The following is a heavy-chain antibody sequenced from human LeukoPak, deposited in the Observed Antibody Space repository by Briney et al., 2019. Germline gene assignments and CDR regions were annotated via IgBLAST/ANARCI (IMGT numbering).Heavy chain of an antibody. J-gene: IGHJ4*02. CDR3: ARESYDSSGYSDY. D-gene: IGHD3-22*01. CDR2: IYHSGST. CDR1: GYSISSGYY. Sequence: SETLSLTCAVSGYSISSGYYWGWIRQPPGKGLEWIGSIYHSGSTYYNPSLKSRVTISVDTSKNQFSLKLSSVTAADTAVYYCARESYDSSGYSDYWGQGTLVTVSS. V-gene: IGHV4-38-2*02.